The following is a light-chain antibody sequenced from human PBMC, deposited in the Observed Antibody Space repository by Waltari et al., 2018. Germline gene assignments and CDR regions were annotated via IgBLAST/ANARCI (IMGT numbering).Light chain of an antibody. V-gene: IGLV2-14*03. CDR1: SSDVGGYNY. Sequence: QSALTQPASVSGSPGQSITISCTGTSSDVGGYNYVSWYQQHPGKAPKLMVYDVSTRPSGVADRFSGSKSGNTASLTISGLQAEDEADYYSSSFTTSSSEVFGTGTKVTV. J-gene: IGLJ1*01. CDR3: SSFTTSSSEV. CDR2: DVS.